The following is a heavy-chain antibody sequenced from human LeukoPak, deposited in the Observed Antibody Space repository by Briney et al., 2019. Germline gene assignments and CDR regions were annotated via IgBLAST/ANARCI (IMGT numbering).Heavy chain of an antibody. CDR1: GGSISSSTYY. V-gene: IGHV4-39*01. D-gene: IGHD6-13*01. J-gene: IGHJ4*02. Sequence: SETLSLTCTVSGGSISSSTYYWGWIRQPPGKGLEWIGCIYYSGDTYYNPSLKSQITLSVDTSKNQFSLKLSSVTAADTAMYYCASTPHSSGWYIAPYWGQGTLVFVSS. CDR3: ASTPHSSGWYIAPY. CDR2: IYYSGDT.